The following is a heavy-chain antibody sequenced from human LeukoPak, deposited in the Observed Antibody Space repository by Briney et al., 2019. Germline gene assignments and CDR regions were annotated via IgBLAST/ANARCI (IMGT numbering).Heavy chain of an antibody. CDR1: GGTFSSYA. Sequence: GASVKVSCKASGGTFSSYAISWVRQAPGQGLEWMGGMIPIFGTANYAQKFQGRVTITTDESTSTAYMELSSLRSEDTAVYYCARSSHDYVWGTPRAFDIWGQGTMVTVSS. CDR2: MIPIFGTA. V-gene: IGHV1-69*05. D-gene: IGHD3-16*01. CDR3: ARSSHDYVWGTPRAFDI. J-gene: IGHJ3*02.